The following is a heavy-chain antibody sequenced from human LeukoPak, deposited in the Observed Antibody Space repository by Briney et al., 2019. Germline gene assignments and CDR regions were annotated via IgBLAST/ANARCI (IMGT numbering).Heavy chain of an antibody. V-gene: IGHV4-61*02. CDR3: ARELAVGAAHFDY. CDR2: IYTSGST. D-gene: IGHD2-15*01. Sequence: SQTLSLTCTVSGGSISSGSYYWSWIRQPAGKGLEWIGRIYTSGSTNYNPSLKSRVTISVDTSKNQFSLKLSSVTAADTAVYYCARELAVGAAHFDYWGQGTLVTVSS. J-gene: IGHJ4*02. CDR1: GGSISSGSYY.